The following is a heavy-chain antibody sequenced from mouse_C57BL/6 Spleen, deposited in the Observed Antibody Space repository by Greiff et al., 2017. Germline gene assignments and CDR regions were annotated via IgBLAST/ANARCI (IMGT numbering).Heavy chain of an antibody. V-gene: IGHV5-4*01. Sequence: EVQVVESGGGLVKPGGSLKLSCAASGFTFSSYAMSWVRQTPEKRLEWVATISDGGSYTNYPDNVKGRFTISSDNAKNNLYLQMSHLKSEDTAMYYCAREDGSSYPYAMDYWGQGTSVTVSS. CDR1: GFTFSSYA. D-gene: IGHD1-1*01. CDR3: AREDGSSYPYAMDY. J-gene: IGHJ4*01. CDR2: ISDGGSYT.